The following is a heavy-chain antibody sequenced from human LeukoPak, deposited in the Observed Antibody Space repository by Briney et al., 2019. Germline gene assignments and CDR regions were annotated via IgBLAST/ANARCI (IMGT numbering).Heavy chain of an antibody. D-gene: IGHD4-17*01. J-gene: IGHJ4*02. CDR2: ISGSGVST. CDR1: GFTFSSCA. CDR3: AKIPQTTSVGYFDY. V-gene: IGHV3-23*01. Sequence: QPGASLRLPSAASGFTFSSCAMSWLRQPPAKRLDWASRISGSGVSTYYADSVKGRFTISRDNSKNTLYLQMSSLRAEDTAVYYCAKIPQTTSVGYFDYWGQGNLVTVSS.